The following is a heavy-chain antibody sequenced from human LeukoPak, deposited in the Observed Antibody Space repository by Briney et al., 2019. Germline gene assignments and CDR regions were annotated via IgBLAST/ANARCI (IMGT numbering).Heavy chain of an antibody. CDR3: AGEGYYDSSGYLIDY. D-gene: IGHD3-22*01. Sequence: SSETLSLTCTVSGGSISSHYWSWIRQPPGKGLEWIGYIYYSGSTNYNPSLKSRVTISVDTSKNQFSLKLSSVTAADTAVYYCAGEGYYDSSGYLIDYWGQGTLVTVSS. V-gene: IGHV4-59*11. J-gene: IGHJ4*02. CDR1: GGSISSHY. CDR2: IYYSGST.